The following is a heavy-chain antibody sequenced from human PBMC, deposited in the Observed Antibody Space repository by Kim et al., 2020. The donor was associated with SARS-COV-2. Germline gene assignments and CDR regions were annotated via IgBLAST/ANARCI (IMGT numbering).Heavy chain of an antibody. Sequence: GGSLRLSCAASGFTFSSYWMTWVRQAPGKGLEWVANIKQDGNQKYYVDSVKGRFTISRDNAKNSLYLQMNSLRAEYTAVYYCARDGDLYSSGKDAFDIWG. J-gene: IGHJ3*02. CDR3: ARDGDLYSSGKDAFDI. D-gene: IGHD6-19*01. CDR1: GFTFSSYW. CDR2: IKQDGNQK. V-gene: IGHV3-7*01.